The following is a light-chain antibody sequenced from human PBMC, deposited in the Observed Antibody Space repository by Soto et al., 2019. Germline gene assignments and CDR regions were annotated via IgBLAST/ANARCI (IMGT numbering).Light chain of an antibody. CDR2: AAS. CDR1: QNVENK. Sequence: EIVMAQSPPTLSMSAGAWATVSGSASQNVENKLAWYQQRPGQSPRLLIYAASTRAPGVPARFSVSGSRTEITLTICGLQPDDFALYFREQKYKGPPNFGEGTKVDIK. J-gene: IGKJ4*01. CDR3: EQKYKGPPN. V-gene: IGKV3-15*01.